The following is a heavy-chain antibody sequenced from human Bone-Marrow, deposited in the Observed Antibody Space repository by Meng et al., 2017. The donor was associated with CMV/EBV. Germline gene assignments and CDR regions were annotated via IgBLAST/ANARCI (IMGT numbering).Heavy chain of an antibody. V-gene: IGHV3-21*01. CDR1: GFTFPDYA. CDR2: ISSSSSYI. CDR3: ARVGGYSSS. Sequence: GESLKISCTTSGFTFPDYAMSWVRQAPGKGLEWVSSISSSSSYIYYADSVKGRFTISRDNAKNSLYLQMNSLRAEDTAVYYCARVGGYSSSWGQGTLVTVSS. J-gene: IGHJ4*02. D-gene: IGHD6-13*01.